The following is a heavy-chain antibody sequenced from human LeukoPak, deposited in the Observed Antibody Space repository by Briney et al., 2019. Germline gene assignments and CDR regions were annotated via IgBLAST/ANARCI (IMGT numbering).Heavy chain of an antibody. CDR1: GYTFTSYY. CDR3: ARQQGLKNLNFDY. V-gene: IGHV1-46*01. Sequence: RGASVKVSCKTSGYTFTSYYIHWVRQAPGQGPEWLGIINPIGGTTHFAQKFQGRVTMTRDTSTTTVYMELSSLGSEDTAVYYCARQQGLKNLNFDYWGQGALVTVSS. D-gene: IGHD6-13*01. CDR2: INPIGGTT. J-gene: IGHJ4*02.